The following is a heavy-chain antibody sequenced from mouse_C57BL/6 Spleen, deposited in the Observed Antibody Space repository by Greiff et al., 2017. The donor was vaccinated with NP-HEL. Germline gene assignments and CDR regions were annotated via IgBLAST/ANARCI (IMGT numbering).Heavy chain of an antibody. J-gene: IGHJ3*01. CDR1: GFTFSSYG. CDR3: ARHGYYSNYGFAY. CDR2: ISSGGSYT. V-gene: IGHV5-6*01. Sequence: EVNVVESGGDLVKPGGSLKLSCAASGFTFSSYGMSWVRQTPDKRLEWVATISSGGSYTYYPDSVKGRFTISRDNAKNTLYLQMSSLKSEDTAMYYCARHGYYSNYGFAYWGQGTLVTVSA. D-gene: IGHD2-5*01.